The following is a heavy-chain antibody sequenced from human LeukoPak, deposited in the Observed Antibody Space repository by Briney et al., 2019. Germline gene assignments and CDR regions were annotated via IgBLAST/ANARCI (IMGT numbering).Heavy chain of an antibody. CDR3: ARYLEMATMEDDY. CDR1: GFTFSDYY. V-gene: IGHV3-11*03. D-gene: IGHD5-24*01. CDR2: ISSSSSYT. J-gene: IGHJ4*02. Sequence: PGGSLRLSCAASGFTFSDYYMSWIRQAPGRGLEWVSYISSSSSYTNYADSVKGRFTISRDNAKNSLYLQMNSLRAEDTAVYYCARYLEMATMEDDYWGQGTLVTVSS.